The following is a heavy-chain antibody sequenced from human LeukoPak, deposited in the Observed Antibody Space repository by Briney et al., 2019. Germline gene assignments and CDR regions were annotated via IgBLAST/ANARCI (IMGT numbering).Heavy chain of an antibody. CDR3: ARAHDSSGYYYVGYFQH. Sequence: ASVKLSCKASGGTFSSYAISWVRQAPGQGLEWMGRIIPIFGTANYAQKFQGRVTITTDESTSTAYMELSSLRSEDTAVYYCARAHDSSGYYYVGYFQHWGQGTLVTVSS. D-gene: IGHD3-22*01. CDR1: GGTFSSYA. CDR2: IIPIFGTA. J-gene: IGHJ1*01. V-gene: IGHV1-69*05.